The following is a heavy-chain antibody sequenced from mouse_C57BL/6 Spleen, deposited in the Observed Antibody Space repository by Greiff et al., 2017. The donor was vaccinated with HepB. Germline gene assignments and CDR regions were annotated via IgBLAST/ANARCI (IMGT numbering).Heavy chain of an antibody. D-gene: IGHD3-3*01. Sequence: VQLKQSGPELVKPGASVKIPCKASGYTFTDYNMDWVKQSHGKSLEWIGDINPNNGGTIYNQKFKGKATLTVDKSTSTAYMELRSLTSEDTAVYYCARRDAGSAMDYWGQGTSVTVSS. CDR1: GYTFTDYN. V-gene: IGHV1-18*01. CDR3: ARRDAGSAMDY. J-gene: IGHJ4*01. CDR2: INPNNGGT.